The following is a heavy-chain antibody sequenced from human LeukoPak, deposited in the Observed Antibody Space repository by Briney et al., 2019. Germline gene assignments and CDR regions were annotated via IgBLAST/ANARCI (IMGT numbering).Heavy chain of an antibody. CDR1: GYTFTSYY. CDR3: AREEVYYYDTTPPDYYYYGMDV. V-gene: IGHV1-46*01. D-gene: IGHD3-22*01. CDR2: INPSGGST. Sequence: ASVKVSCKASGYTFTSYYMHWVRQAPGQGLEWMGIINPSGGSTSYAQKFQGRVTMTRDTSTSTVYMELSSLRSEDTAVYYCAREEVYYYDTTPPDYYYYGMDVWGQGTTVTVSS. J-gene: IGHJ6*02.